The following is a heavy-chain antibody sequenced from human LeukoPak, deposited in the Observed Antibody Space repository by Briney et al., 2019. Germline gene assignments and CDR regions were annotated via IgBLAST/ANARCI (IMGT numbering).Heavy chain of an antibody. CDR1: GGSINAYY. J-gene: IGHJ3*02. V-gene: IGHV4-59*08. D-gene: IGHD5-18*01. CDR3: ARQPANTAAFDI. CDR2: VHDNGEN. Sequence: SETLSLTCTVSGGSINAYYWSWIRQPPGKGLEWIAYVHDNGENNYNPSLKSRVAISVDTANNQISLRLNFVTAADTAIYYCARQPANTAAFDIWGLGTMVTVSS.